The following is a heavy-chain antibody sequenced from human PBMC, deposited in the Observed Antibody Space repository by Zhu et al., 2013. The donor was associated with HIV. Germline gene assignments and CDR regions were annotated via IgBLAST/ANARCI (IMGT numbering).Heavy chain of an antibody. CDR3: ARARESPGIHTNCSGGSCYGVPYYYYGMDV. D-gene: IGHD2-15*01. CDR2: IIPIFGTA. CDR1: GGTFSSYA. V-gene: IGHV1-69*01. J-gene: IGHJ6*02. Sequence: QVQLVQSGAEVKKPGSSVKVSCKASGGTFSSYAISWVRQAPGQGLEWMGGIIPIFGTANYAQKFQGRVTITADESTSTAYMELSSLRSEDTAVYYCARARESPGIHTNCSGGSCYGVPYYYYGMDVWGQGTTVTVSS.